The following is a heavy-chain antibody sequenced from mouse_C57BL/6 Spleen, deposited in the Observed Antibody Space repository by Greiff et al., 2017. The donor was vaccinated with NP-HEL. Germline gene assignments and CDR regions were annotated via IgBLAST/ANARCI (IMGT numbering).Heavy chain of an antibody. CDR1: GYTFTSYT. J-gene: IGHJ1*03. CDR3: ARGVFTTVVPYWYFDV. Sequence: QVQLQQSGADLARPGASVKMSCKASGYTFTSYTMHWVKQRPGQGLEWIGYINPSSGYTKYNQKFKDKATLTADKSSSTAYMQMTSLTSEDSAVYYCARGVFTTVVPYWYFDVWGTGTTVTVSS. D-gene: IGHD1-1*01. CDR2: INPSSGYT. V-gene: IGHV1-4*01.